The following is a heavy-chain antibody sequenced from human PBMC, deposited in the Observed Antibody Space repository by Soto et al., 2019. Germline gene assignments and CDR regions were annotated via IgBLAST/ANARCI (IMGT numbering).Heavy chain of an antibody. CDR3: ARGYCTTTICDPWFAP. CDR1: GYAFTSYW. V-gene: IGHV5-51*01. CDR2: IYPGDSDT. J-gene: IGHJ5*02. D-gene: IGHD2-2*01. Sequence: EVQLVPSGAEVKKPGESLKISCTGVGYAFTSYWIAWVRQMPGKGLEWMGVIYPGDSDTRYSPSFQGQVTISVDKSITTAYLQCSTLKASDTAMYYCARGYCTTTICDPWFAPWGQGTLVTVSS.